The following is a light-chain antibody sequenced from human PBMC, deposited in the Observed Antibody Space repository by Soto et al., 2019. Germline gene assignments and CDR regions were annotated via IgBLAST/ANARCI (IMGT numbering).Light chain of an antibody. J-gene: IGKJ2*01. CDR1: QGISGY. Sequence: DIQMTQSPSSLSASVGDRVTITCRASQGISGYLNWYQQKPGKAPKLLIYSASSLQSGVPSRFSGSGSGTDFTFIISSLQPEDFATYSCQQSDSPPYTFGQGTKLEIK. V-gene: IGKV1-39*01. CDR2: SAS. CDR3: QQSDSPPYT.